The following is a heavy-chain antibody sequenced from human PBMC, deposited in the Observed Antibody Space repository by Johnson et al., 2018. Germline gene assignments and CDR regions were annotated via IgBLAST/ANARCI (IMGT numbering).Heavy chain of an antibody. V-gene: IGHV3-33*01. Sequence: QVQLVESGGGVVQPGRSLRLSCVASEFTFSNYGMHWVRQAPGKGLEWVAVIWDAGRNRDYADSVKGRFTISRDNSKNTLYLQMNSLRAEDKAGYYCARDAEDGVGATTPRAGMDVWGQGTTVTVSS. J-gene: IGHJ6*02. D-gene: IGHD1-1*01. CDR3: ARDAEDGVGATTPRAGMDV. CDR2: IWDAGRNR. CDR1: EFTFSNYG.